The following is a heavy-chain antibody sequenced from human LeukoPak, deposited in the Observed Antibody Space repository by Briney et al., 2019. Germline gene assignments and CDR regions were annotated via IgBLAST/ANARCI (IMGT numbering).Heavy chain of an antibody. CDR1: GFSFSSYE. CDR3: ARGSIRGVMYAGLDV. CDR2: MRYDGTEE. Sequence: PGGSLRLSCAASGFSFSSYEMHWVRQSPGEGLEWVAVMRYDGTEEYYADSVKGRVTVSRDNGMNTLYLQWRSVRAEDTGVYYCARGSIRGVMYAGLDVWGQGTTVTV. J-gene: IGHJ6*02. D-gene: IGHD3-10*01. V-gene: IGHV3-33*01.